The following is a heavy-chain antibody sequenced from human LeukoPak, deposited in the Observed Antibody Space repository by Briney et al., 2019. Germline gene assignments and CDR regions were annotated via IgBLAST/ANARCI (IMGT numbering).Heavy chain of an antibody. V-gene: IGHV4-59*08. D-gene: IGHD6-19*01. CDR3: AASSGWLLDY. Sequence: SETLSLTCTVSCGSISDYYWSWIRQPPGKGLEWIGYIYYSGSTNYNPSLKSRVTISVDTSKNQFSLKLSSVTAADTAVYYCAASSGWLLDYWGQGTLVTVSS. J-gene: IGHJ4*02. CDR1: CGSISDYY. CDR2: IYYSGST.